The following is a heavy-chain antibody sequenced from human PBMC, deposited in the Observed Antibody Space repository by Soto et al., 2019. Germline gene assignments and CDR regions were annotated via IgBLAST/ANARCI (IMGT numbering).Heavy chain of an antibody. J-gene: IGHJ5*02. Sequence: GGSLRLSCAASGFTFSGSAMHWVRQASGKGLEWVGRIRSKANSYATAYAASVKGRFTISRDDSKNTAYLQMNSLKTEETAVYYCTRRLRMYSSSSKAGGNWFDPWGQGTLVTVSS. CDR1: GFTFSGSA. V-gene: IGHV3-73*01. D-gene: IGHD6-6*01. CDR2: IRSKANSYAT. CDR3: TRRLRMYSSSSKAGGNWFDP.